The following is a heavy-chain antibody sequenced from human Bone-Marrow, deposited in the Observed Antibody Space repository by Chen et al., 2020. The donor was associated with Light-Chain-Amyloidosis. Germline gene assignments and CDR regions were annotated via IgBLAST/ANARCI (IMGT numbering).Heavy chain of an antibody. CDR2: ITHSGST. J-gene: IGHJ4*02. Sequence: QVQLQQWGAGLLKPSETLSLTCAVYGGSFSDYSWTWIRQSPGTGLEWIGKITHSGSTKYNPSLKSRVTMSVDTSKNQFSLKMNSVTAADTAVYYCARGAVGGTTGVWGQGTLVTVSS. V-gene: IGHV4-34*01. CDR1: GGSFSDYS. CDR3: ARGAVGGTTGV. D-gene: IGHD1-26*01.